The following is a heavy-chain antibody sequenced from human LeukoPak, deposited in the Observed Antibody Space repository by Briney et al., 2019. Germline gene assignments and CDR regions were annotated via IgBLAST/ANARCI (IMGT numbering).Heavy chain of an antibody. D-gene: IGHD4-17*01. V-gene: IGHV3-33*01. Sequence: GGSLRLSCAASGFTFSSYGMHWVRQAPGKGLEWVAVIWYDGSNKYYADSVKGRFTISRDNSKNTLYLQMNSLRAEDTAVYYCARDHGDYVYFDYWGQGTLVTVSS. CDR1: GFTFSSYG. CDR3: ARDHGDYVYFDY. CDR2: IWYDGSNK. J-gene: IGHJ4*02.